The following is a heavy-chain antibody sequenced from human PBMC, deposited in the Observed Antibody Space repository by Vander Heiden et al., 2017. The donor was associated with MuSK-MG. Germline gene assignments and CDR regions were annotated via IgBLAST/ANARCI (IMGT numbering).Heavy chain of an antibody. CDR2: IIPMLGTA. D-gene: IGHD3-3*01. CDR1: GGTFRGYG. J-gene: IGHJ6*03. V-gene: IGHV1-69*11. Sequence: QVQLVQSGAEVTKSGSSVKVSCRASGGTFRGYGFNWVRQAPGQGLEGMGRIIPMLGTAKYAQKFQGRVTMTADEFTNTAYMELRSLSSEDTAVYYCGREYYDFWSGNYYYYYYMDVWGKGTAVTVSS. CDR3: GREYYDFWSGNYYYYYYMDV.